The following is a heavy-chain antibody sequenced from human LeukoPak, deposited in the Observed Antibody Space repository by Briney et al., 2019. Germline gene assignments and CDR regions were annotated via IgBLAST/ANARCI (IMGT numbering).Heavy chain of an antibody. D-gene: IGHD3-22*01. Sequence: GGSLRLSCAASGFIFSSYGIHWVRQAPGKGLEWVAFIQYDGRNKYYADSVKGRFTISRDNAKNSLYLQMNSLRAEDTAVYYCARGWLLRGDDAFDIWGQGTMVTVSS. CDR1: GFIFSSYG. J-gene: IGHJ3*02. CDR2: IQYDGRNK. V-gene: IGHV3-30*02. CDR3: ARGWLLRGDDAFDI.